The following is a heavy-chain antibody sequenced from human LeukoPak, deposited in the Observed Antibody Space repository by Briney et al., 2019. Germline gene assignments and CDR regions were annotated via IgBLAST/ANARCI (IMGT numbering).Heavy chain of an antibody. D-gene: IGHD2-15*01. J-gene: IGHJ4*02. CDR2: ISSSGSTI. V-gene: IGHV3-48*04. Sequence: GGSLRLSCAASGFTFSSYAMSWVRQAPGKGLEWVSYISSSGSTIYYADSVKGRFTISRDNAKNSLYLQMNSLRAEDTAVYYCAIELGYCSGGSCYPTDYWGQGTLVTVSS. CDR1: GFTFSSYA. CDR3: AIELGYCSGGSCYPTDY.